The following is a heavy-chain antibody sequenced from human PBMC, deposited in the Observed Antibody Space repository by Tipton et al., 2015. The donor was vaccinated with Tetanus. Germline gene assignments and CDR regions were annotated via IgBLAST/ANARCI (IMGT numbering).Heavy chain of an antibody. D-gene: IGHD3-22*01. CDR3: ARDRHSYESSGYYLFDN. V-gene: IGHV3-23*01. CDR1: GFTFSHFA. Sequence: GSLRLSCVASGFTFSHFAVSWVRRAPGRGLEWVSSLSHDGGNIYYADFARGRFTISRDNSKNTLFLQMDDLRAEDTAIYYCARDRHSYESSGYYLFDNWGQGTLVTVSA. CDR2: LSHDGGNI. J-gene: IGHJ4*02.